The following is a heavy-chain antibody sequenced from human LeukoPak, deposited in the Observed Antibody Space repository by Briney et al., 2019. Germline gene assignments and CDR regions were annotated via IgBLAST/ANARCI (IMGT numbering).Heavy chain of an antibody. J-gene: IGHJ4*02. CDR2: THYSGST. CDR3: ASESVALAGIEY. CDR1: GGSISDYY. Sequence: SETLPLTCTVSGGSISDYYWSWIRRPPGKGLEWIGYTHYSGSTNYNPSLKSRVTISVDTSKNQFSLKLSSVTAADTAVYYCASESVALAGIEYWGQGTLVTVSS. V-gene: IGHV4-59*08. D-gene: IGHD6-19*01.